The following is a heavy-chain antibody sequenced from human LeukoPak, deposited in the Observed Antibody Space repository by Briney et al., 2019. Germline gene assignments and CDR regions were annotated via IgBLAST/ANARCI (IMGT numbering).Heavy chain of an antibody. CDR1: GGTFSSYA. V-gene: IGHV1-69*04. Sequence: SVKVSCKASGGTFSSYAISWVRQAPGQGLEWMGRIIPILGIANYAQKFQGRVTITADKSTSTAYMELSSLRSEATAVYYCARGSYDFWSGYYIQDPNYYYYYMDVWGKGTTVTVSS. J-gene: IGHJ6*03. D-gene: IGHD3-3*01. CDR2: IIPILGIA. CDR3: ARGSYDFWSGYYIQDPNYYYYYMDV.